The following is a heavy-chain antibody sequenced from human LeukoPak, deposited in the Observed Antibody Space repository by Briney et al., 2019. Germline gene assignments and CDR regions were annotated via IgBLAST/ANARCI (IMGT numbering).Heavy chain of an antibody. D-gene: IGHD1-1*01. Sequence: ASVKVSCKASGYTFTSYDINWVRQATGQGLEWMGWMNPNSGNTGYAQKFQGRVTITADESTSTAYMELSSLRSEDTAVYYCAREVERDYYYMDVWGKGTTVTVSS. J-gene: IGHJ6*03. CDR2: MNPNSGNT. CDR1: GYTFTSYD. CDR3: AREVERDYYYMDV. V-gene: IGHV1-8*03.